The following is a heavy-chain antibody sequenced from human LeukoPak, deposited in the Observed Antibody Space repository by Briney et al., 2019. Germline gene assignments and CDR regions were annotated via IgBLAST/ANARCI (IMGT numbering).Heavy chain of an antibody. D-gene: IGHD6-13*01. V-gene: IGHV1-18*01. CDR1: GYTFTSYN. CDR2: ISPYNGNT. J-gene: IGHJ4*02. Sequence: GASVKVSCRASGYTFTSYNINWLRQAAGQGPEWMGWISPYNGNTNYAQKLQGRVTMTTDTSTTTAYMELRSLRSDDTAVYYCARDAIERGSSSWYGDYRGQGTLVTVSS. CDR3: ARDAIERGSSSWYGDY.